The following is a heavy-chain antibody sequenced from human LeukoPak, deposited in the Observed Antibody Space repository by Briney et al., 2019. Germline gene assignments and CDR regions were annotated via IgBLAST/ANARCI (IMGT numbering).Heavy chain of an antibody. D-gene: IGHD3-22*01. Sequence: ASVKVSCKASGYTFTCYYMHWVRQAPGQGLEWMGRINPNSGGTNYAQKFQGRVTMTRDTPISTAYMELSRLRSDDTAVYYCASYSSYYDSSGFYPDAFDISGQGTMVTVSS. V-gene: IGHV1-2*06. J-gene: IGHJ3*02. CDR3: ASYSSYYDSSGFYPDAFDI. CDR1: GYTFTCYY. CDR2: INPNSGGT.